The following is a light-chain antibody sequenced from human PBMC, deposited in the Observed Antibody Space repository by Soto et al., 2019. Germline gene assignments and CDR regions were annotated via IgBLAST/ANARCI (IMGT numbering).Light chain of an antibody. CDR3: QQYSRLYT. V-gene: IGKV1-5*03. CDR1: QSISSW. CDR2: KTS. J-gene: IGKJ2*01. Sequence: DIQVTQSPCTLSASVGDTVTITCRASQSISSWLAWYQQKPGKAPKLLIYKTSSLESGVPSRFSGGGSGTEFTLTISSLQPDDSATYYCQQYSRLYTFGQGTKVDIK.